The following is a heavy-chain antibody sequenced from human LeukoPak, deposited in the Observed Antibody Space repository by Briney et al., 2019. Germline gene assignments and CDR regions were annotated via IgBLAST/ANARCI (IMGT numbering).Heavy chain of an antibody. CDR1: GFTFSSYA. CDR3: AKGDTAMVYYFDY. V-gene: IGHV3-23*01. Sequence: GGSLRLSCAASGFTFSSYAMHWVRQTPGKGLEWVSAISGSGGSTYYADSVKGRFTISRDNSKNTLYLQMNSLRAEDTAVYYCAKGDTAMVYYFDYWGQGTLVTVSS. D-gene: IGHD5-18*01. J-gene: IGHJ4*02. CDR2: ISGSGGST.